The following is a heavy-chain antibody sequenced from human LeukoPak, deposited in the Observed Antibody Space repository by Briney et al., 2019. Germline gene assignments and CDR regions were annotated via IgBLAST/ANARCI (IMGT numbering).Heavy chain of an antibody. CDR3: AREIFYSGYDFGFDS. CDR1: GFTFSSYE. V-gene: IGHV3-48*03. CDR2: IASSGSAI. Sequence: GGSLRPSCAASGFTFSSYEMNWVRQAPGKGLEWVSYIASSGSAIYYADSVKGRFTISRDNAKNSLYLQMNSLRAEDTAVYYCAREIFYSGYDFGFDSWGQGTLVTVSS. J-gene: IGHJ4*02. D-gene: IGHD5-12*01.